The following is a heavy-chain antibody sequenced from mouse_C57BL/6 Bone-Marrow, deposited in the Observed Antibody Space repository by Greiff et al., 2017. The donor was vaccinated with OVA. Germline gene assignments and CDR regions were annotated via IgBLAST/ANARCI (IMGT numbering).Heavy chain of an antibody. Sequence: VQLQQSGPELVKPGASVKISCKASGYTFTDYYMNWVKQSHGKSLEWIGDINPNNGGTSYNQKFKGKATLTVDKSSSTAYMELRSLTSEDSAVYYCTRSYDGYALYAMDYWGQGTSVTVSS. D-gene: IGHD2-3*01. V-gene: IGHV1-26*01. J-gene: IGHJ4*01. CDR2: INPNNGGT. CDR3: TRSYDGYALYAMDY. CDR1: GYTFTDYY.